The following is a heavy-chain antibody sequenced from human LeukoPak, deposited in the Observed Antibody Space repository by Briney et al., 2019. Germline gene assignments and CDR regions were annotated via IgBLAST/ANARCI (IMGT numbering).Heavy chain of an antibody. CDR3: ARAPSPWDTAMALGP. J-gene: IGHJ5*02. CDR2: IYPGDSDT. V-gene: IGHV5-51*01. D-gene: IGHD5-18*01. Sequence: GESLKISCKGSGYSFTSYWIGWVRQMPGKGLEWMGIIYPGDSDTRYSPSFQGQVTISADKSISTAYLQWSSLKASDTAMYYCARAPSPWDTAMALGPWGQGTLVTVSS. CDR1: GYSFTSYW.